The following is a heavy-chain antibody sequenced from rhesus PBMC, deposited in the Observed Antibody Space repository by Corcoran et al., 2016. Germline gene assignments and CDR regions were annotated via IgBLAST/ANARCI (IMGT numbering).Heavy chain of an antibody. CDR3: ARRLVGTFDY. V-gene: IGHV4-122*02. CDR1: GGSTSSSYDY. D-gene: IGHD1-44*01. J-gene: IGHJ4*01. CDR2: ISYSGST. Sequence: QVQLQESGPGLVKPSETLSLPCAVSGGSTSSSYDYWCRIRPAPGKVREWLGYISYSGSTSYNPSLKCRVTISRDTSKNQFSLKLSSVTAADTAVYYCARRLVGTFDYWGQGVLVTVSS.